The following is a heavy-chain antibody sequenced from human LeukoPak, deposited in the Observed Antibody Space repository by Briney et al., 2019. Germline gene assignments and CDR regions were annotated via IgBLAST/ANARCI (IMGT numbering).Heavy chain of an antibody. J-gene: IGHJ4*02. CDR2: INPNSGGT. CDR1: GYTFTGYY. CDR3: ARVGGSYLVGRFFDY. D-gene: IGHD1-26*01. V-gene: IGHV1-2*06. Sequence: ASVKVSCKASGYTFTGYYMHWERQAPGQGLEWMGRINPNSGGTNYAQKFQGRVTMTRDTSISTAYMELSRLRSDDTAVYYCARVGGSYLVGRFFDYWGQGTLVTVSS.